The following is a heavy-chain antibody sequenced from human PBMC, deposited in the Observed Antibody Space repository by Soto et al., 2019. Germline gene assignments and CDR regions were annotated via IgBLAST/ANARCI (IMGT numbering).Heavy chain of an antibody. V-gene: IGHV3-30*18. CDR1: GFTFSSYG. CDR2: ISYDGSNK. Sequence: GGSLRLPCAASGFTFSSYGMHWVRQAPGKGLEWVAVISYDGSNKYYADSVKGRFTISRDNSKNTLYLQMNSLRAEDTAVYYCAKGSSAYYYYYYGMDVWGQGTTVTVSS. J-gene: IGHJ6*02. D-gene: IGHD2-15*01. CDR3: AKGSSAYYYYYYGMDV.